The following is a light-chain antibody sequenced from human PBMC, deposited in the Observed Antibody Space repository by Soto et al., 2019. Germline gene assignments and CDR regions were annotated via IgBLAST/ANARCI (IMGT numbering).Light chain of an antibody. CDR2: EVN. J-gene: IGLJ1*01. CDR3: SSYAGSNNYV. V-gene: IGLV2-8*01. CDR1: SSDVGGYNY. Sequence: ALTQPPSASGSPGQSVAISCTGTSSDVGGYNYVSWYQLHPGKAPKLMIYEVNMRPSGVPDRFSGSKSGNTASLTVSGLRAEDEADYYCSSYAGSNNYVFGTGTKLTVL.